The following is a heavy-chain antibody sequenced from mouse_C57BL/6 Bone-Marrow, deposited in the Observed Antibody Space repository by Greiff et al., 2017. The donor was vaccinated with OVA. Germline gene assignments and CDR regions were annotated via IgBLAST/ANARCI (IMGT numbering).Heavy chain of an antibody. Sequence: VQLQQSGPELVKPGASVKISCKASGYAFSSSWMNWVKQRPGKGLEWIGRIYPGDGDTNYNGKFKGKATLTADKSSSTAYMQLRSLTSEDSAVYVCARHEDGYYASYFDYWGQGTTLTVSS. J-gene: IGHJ2*01. CDR1: GYAFSSSW. D-gene: IGHD2-3*01. CDR3: ARHEDGYYASYFDY. V-gene: IGHV1-82*01. CDR2: IYPGDGDT.